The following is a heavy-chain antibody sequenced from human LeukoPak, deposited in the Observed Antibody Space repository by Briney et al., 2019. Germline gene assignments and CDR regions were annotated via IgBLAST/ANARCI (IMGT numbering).Heavy chain of an antibody. CDR3: ARAYGYCGGDCYFAYFQH. Sequence: ASVKVSCKASGYTFTAYAITWVRQAPGQGLEWMGIINPSGGSTSYAQKFQGRVTMTRDMSTSTVYMELSSLRSEDTAVYYCARAYGYCGGDCYFAYFQHWGQGTLVAVSS. J-gene: IGHJ1*01. CDR1: GYTFTAYA. V-gene: IGHV1-46*01. D-gene: IGHD2-21*02. CDR2: INPSGGST.